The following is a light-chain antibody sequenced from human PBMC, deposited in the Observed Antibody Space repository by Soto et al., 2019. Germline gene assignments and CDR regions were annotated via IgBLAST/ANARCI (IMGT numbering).Light chain of an antibody. CDR3: QKYNRAPLT. Sequence: DIQMTPSPSSLSTSVADILTITCRSQLPLINYLACYQQKPGKIPNLLIYAASTLQAAVRFRFSCSGSRIEFILPISSLQPEAVAPYYCQKYNRAPLTFGGGTTVDIK. CDR1: LPLINY. J-gene: IGKJ4*01. CDR2: AAS. V-gene: IGKV1-27*01.